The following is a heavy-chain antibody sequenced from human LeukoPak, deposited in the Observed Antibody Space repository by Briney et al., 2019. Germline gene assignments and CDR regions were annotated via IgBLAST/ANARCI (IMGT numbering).Heavy chain of an antibody. J-gene: IGHJ6*02. CDR2: INHSGST. CDR3: ARGNSSSWYYYYYYGMDV. Sequence: SETLSLTCAVYGGSFSGHYWSWIRQPPGKGLEWIGEINHSGSTNYNPSLKSRVTISVDTSRNQFSLKLSSVTAADTAVYYCARGNSSSWYYYYYYGMDVWGQGTTVTVSS. CDR1: GGSFSGHY. V-gene: IGHV4-34*01. D-gene: IGHD6-13*01.